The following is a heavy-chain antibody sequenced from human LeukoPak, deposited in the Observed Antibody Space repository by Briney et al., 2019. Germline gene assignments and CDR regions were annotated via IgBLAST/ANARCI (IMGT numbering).Heavy chain of an antibody. D-gene: IGHD3-10*01. Sequence: ASVKVSCKASGYTFTSYDINWVRQATGQGLEWMGWMNPNSGNTDYAQKFQGRVTMTRNTSISTAYMELHNLRSEDTAVYYCARTLRGNNWFDPWGQGTLVTVSS. CDR3: ARTLRGNNWFDP. J-gene: IGHJ5*02. CDR1: GYTFTSYD. CDR2: MNPNSGNT. V-gene: IGHV1-8*01.